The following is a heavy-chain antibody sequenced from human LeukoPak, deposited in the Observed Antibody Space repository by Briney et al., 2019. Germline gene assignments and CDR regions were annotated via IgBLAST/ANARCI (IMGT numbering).Heavy chain of an antibody. CDR2: INDRRDA. CDR3: ARSEVNSSGYWVILY. V-gene: IGHV4-34*01. J-gene: IGHJ4*02. Sequence: SETLSLTCDVDGGSLSGFQWSWIRQSARKRLEWIGEINDRRDANYNPSLETRVDISVDMSKNQFSLKMNSVTAADTAVYYCARSEVNSSGYWVILYWGQGTLVTVSS. D-gene: IGHD3-22*01. CDR1: GGSLSGFQ.